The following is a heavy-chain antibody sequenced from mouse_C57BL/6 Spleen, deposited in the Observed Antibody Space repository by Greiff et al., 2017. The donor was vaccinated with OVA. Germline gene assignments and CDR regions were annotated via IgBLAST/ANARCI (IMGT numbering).Heavy chain of an antibody. V-gene: IGHV2-6*01. CDR2: IWGVGST. CDR3: ASGRDSSGWFAY. Sequence: VKLKESGPGLVAPSQSLSITCTVSGFSLTSYGVDWVRQSPGKGLEWLGVIWGVGSTNYNSALKSRLSISKDNSKSQVFLKMNSLQTDDTAMYYCASGRDSSGWFAYWGQGTLVTVSA. D-gene: IGHD3-2*02. CDR1: GFSLTSYG. J-gene: IGHJ3*01.